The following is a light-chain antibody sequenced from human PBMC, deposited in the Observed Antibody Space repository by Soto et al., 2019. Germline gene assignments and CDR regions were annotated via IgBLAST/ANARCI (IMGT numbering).Light chain of an antibody. Sequence: DIVLTQSPATLSLSPGERATLSCRASQSVSSYLAWYQQKPGKVPRLLIYGASSRATGIPDRFSGSGSGTDFTLTISSLQPEDSATYYCQQHNSAPWTFGQGTKVDIK. CDR3: QQHNSAPWT. CDR2: GAS. V-gene: IGKV3-11*01. J-gene: IGKJ1*01. CDR1: QSVSSY.